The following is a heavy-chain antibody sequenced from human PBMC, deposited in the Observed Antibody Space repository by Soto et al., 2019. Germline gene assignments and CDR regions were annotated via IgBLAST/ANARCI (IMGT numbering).Heavy chain of an antibody. V-gene: IGHV1-46*03. D-gene: IGHD3-10*01. CDR3: ARTTSYGSGSYYVGAFDI. CDR2: INPSGGST. CDR1: GYTFTSYY. Sequence: ASVKVSCKASGYTFTSYYMHWVRQAPGQGLEWMGIINPSGGSTSYAQKFQGRVTMTRDTSTSTVYMELSSLRSEDTAVYYCARTTSYGSGSYYVGAFDIWGQGTMVTVSS. J-gene: IGHJ3*02.